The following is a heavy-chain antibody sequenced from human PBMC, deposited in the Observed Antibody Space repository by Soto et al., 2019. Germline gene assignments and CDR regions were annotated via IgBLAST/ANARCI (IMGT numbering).Heavy chain of an antibody. Sequence: ASVKVSCKASGYTFTSYGISWVRQAPGQGLEWMGWISAYNGNTNYAQKLQGRVTMTTDTSTSTAYMELRSLRSDDTAVYYCARDSYPHIAVAGNQNYWGQGTLVTVSS. CDR2: ISAYNGNT. J-gene: IGHJ4*02. CDR1: GYTFTSYG. D-gene: IGHD6-19*01. CDR3: ARDSYPHIAVAGNQNY. V-gene: IGHV1-18*01.